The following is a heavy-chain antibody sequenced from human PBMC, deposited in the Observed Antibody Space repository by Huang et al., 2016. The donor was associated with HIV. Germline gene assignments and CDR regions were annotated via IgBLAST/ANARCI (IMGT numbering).Heavy chain of an antibody. CDR1: GYSFTKYG. CDR3: ARDIGSNWNGLNWFDS. D-gene: IGHD1-1*01. CDR2: ITANNGNK. Sequence: QVQLVQSGAEVKKPGASVKVFCKASGYSFTKYGISWVRQAPGQGLEWMGWITANNGNKNFRKEFKGRVTMTTDTSTSTAYMELRGLRSDDTAVYYCARDIGSNWNGLNWFDSWGQGTLVTVSS. J-gene: IGHJ5*01. V-gene: IGHV1-18*01.